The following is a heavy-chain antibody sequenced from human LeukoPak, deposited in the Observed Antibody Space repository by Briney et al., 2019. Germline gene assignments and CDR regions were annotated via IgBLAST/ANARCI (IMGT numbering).Heavy chain of an antibody. Sequence: AASVKVSCKASGYTFSSYDINWVRQATGQGLEWMGWMNPNSGNRGYAQKFQGRVTITRNTSISTAYMELSSLRSEDTAVYYCARNLLDIADPWESSGYWGQGTLVTVSS. CDR2: MNPNSGNR. J-gene: IGHJ4*02. CDR3: ARNLLDIADPWESSGY. D-gene: IGHD5-12*01. V-gene: IGHV1-8*03. CDR1: GYTFSSYD.